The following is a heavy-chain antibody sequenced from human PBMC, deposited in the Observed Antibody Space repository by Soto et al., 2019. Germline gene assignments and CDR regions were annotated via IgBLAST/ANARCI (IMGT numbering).Heavy chain of an antibody. V-gene: IGHV4-28*03. J-gene: IGHJ5*01. D-gene: IGHD3-10*01. CDR2: IYSSGTT. CDR1: GYSISSSNW. Sequence: SETLSLTCAVSGYSISSSNWWGWIRQPPGKGLARIGYIYSSGTTSCNPSLKRRVTMSVDTSKNQCSQTLSSVTAVDTAVYYCARGGAYGSGFPTVFEPWGQGTLVKVSS. CDR3: ARGGAYGSGFPTVFEP.